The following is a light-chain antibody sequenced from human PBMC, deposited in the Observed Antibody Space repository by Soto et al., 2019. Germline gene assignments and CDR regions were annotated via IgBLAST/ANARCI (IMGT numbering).Light chain of an antibody. CDR3: QQSFTSPHT. CDR2: AAS. Sequence: DIQMTQSPSSLSASVGVRVTITCRASQTISTYLNWYQQTPGRAPALLISAASTLQSGVPSRFSGSGSGTEFTLTISSLQPQDFATYYCQQSFTSPHTFGQGTKLEIK. CDR1: QTISTY. V-gene: IGKV1-39*01. J-gene: IGKJ2*01.